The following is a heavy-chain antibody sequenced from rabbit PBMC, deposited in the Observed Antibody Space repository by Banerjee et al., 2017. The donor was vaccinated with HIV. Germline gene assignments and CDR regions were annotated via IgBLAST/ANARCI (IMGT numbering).Heavy chain of an antibody. V-gene: IGHV1S45*01. CDR1: GFSFSSSDY. Sequence: QEQLEESGGDLVKPGASLTLTCTASGFSFSSSDYMCWVRQAPGKGLEWISCIAGSSSDFTYSASWAKGRFTISKTSSTTVTLQMTSLTAADTATYFCARDTGSSFSSYGMDLWDPGTLVTVS. J-gene: IGHJ6*01. CDR2: IAGSSSDFT. D-gene: IGHD8-1*01. CDR3: ARDTGSSFSSYGMDL.